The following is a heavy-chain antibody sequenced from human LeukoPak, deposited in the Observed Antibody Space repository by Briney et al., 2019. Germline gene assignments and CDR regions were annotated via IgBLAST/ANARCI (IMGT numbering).Heavy chain of an antibody. J-gene: IGHJ4*02. D-gene: IGHD6-13*01. CDR2: ISGDGGST. Sequence: PGGSLRLSCAASGFTFDDYAMHWVRQAPGKGLEWVSLISGDGGSTYYADSVKGRFTISRDNSKNTLYLQMNSLRAEDTAVYYCAKDMYSSSWYYFDYWGQGTLVTVSS. V-gene: IGHV3-43*02. CDR3: AKDMYSSSWYYFDY. CDR1: GFTFDDYA.